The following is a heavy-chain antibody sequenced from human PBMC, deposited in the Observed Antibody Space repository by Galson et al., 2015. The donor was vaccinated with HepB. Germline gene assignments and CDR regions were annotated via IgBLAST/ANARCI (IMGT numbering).Heavy chain of an antibody. CDR3: ARHYSSGSYFWDY. Sequence: SLRLSCAASGFTFSSYSMNWVRQAPGKGLEWVSSISSSSSYIYYADSVKGRFTISRDNAKNSLYLQMNSLRAEGTAVYYCARHYSSGSYFWDYWGQGTLVTVSS. J-gene: IGHJ4*02. V-gene: IGHV3-21*01. CDR2: ISSSSSYI. D-gene: IGHD1-26*01. CDR1: GFTFSSYS.